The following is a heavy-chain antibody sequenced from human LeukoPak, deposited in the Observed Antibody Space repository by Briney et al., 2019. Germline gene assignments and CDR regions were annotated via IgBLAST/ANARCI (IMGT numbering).Heavy chain of an antibody. V-gene: IGHV3-23*01. J-gene: IGHJ6*02. Sequence: PGGSLRLSCAASGFTFSSYAMSWVRQAPGKGLEWVSAISGSGGSTYYADSVKGRFTISRDNSKNTLYLQMNSLRAEDTAVYYCAKGAGRYTALAYGMDVWGQGTTVTVSS. CDR1: GFTFSSYA. CDR2: ISGSGGST. D-gene: IGHD5-18*01. CDR3: AKGAGRYTALAYGMDV.